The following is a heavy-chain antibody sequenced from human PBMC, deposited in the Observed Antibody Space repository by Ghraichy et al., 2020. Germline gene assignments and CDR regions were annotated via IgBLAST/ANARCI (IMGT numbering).Heavy chain of an antibody. Sequence: GGSLRLSCAASGFTFSTYAMSWVRQAPGKGLEWVSGISGSGGSTHYADSVKGRFIISRDTSKNTLDLQMNSLRAEDTAVYYCTKSLYGGNTNWGQGTLVTVSS. D-gene: IGHD4-23*01. V-gene: IGHV3-23*01. J-gene: IGHJ4*02. CDR3: TKSLYGGNTN. CDR1: GFTFSTYA. CDR2: ISGSGGST.